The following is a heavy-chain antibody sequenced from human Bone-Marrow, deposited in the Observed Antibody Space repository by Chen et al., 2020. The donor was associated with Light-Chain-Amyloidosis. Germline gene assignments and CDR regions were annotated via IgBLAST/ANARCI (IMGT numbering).Heavy chain of an antibody. J-gene: IGHJ6*01. CDR1: GGSISSGGYY. V-gene: IGHV4-31*03. CDR2: IYYTGST. Sequence: QVQLQESGPGLVKPSQTLSLTCSVSGGSISSGGYYWSWIRQHPGKGLEWIGYIYYTGSTYYEPALRGRVAMPVDTSKILFSRSVISVTAAGTDIDCCSRLDYGGSTRYYYGMDCWGQGTTVTVSS. CDR3: SRLDYGGSTRYYYGMDC. D-gene: IGHD4-17*01.